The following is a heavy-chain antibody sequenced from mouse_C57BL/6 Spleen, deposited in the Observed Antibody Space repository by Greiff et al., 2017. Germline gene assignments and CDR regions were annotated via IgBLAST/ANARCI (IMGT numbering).Heavy chain of an antibody. CDR2: IDPSDSYT. CDR3: AREPYSLYYFDY. D-gene: IGHD3-1*01. Sequence: QVQLQQPGAELVMPGASVKLSCKASGYTFTSYWMHWVKQRPGQGLEWIGEIDPSDSYTNYNQKFKGKSTLTVDKSTITAYMQLSSLTSEDSAVYYCAREPYSLYYFDYWGQGTTLTVSS. V-gene: IGHV1-69*01. CDR1: GYTFTSYW. J-gene: IGHJ2*01.